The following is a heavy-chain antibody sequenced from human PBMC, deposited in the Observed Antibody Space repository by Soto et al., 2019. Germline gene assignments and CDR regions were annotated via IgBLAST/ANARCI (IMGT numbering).Heavy chain of an antibody. CDR3: VTERRNYEFDY. CDR1: GFTFSTFG. D-gene: IGHD1-7*01. J-gene: IGHJ4*02. CDR2: IWNGRNSE. V-gene: IGHV3-33*01. Sequence: QVQLVESGGGVVQPGRSLRLSCAASGFTFSTFGMHWVRQSPGKGLEWVAVIWNGRNSEDYADSVKGRFTISRDNSRNTLYIQMNSLRAEDTAMYYCVTERRNYEFDYWGQGILVTVSS.